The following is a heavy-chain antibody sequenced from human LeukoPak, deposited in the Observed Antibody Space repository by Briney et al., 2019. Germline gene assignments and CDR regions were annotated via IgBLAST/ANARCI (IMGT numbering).Heavy chain of an antibody. CDR2: INSDGSST. D-gene: IGHD3-10*01. Sequence: TGGPLRLSCAASGFTFSSYWMHWVRQVPGKGLVWVSHINSDGSSTSYADSVKGRFTISRDNAKNTLYLQMNSLRAEDTAVYFCARDKVYYGSGTYGYWGQGTLVTVSS. CDR3: ARDKVYYGSGTYGY. V-gene: IGHV3-74*01. J-gene: IGHJ4*02. CDR1: GFTFSSYW.